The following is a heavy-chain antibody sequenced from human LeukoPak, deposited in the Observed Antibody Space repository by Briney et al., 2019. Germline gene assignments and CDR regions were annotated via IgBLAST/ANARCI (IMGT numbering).Heavy chain of an antibody. J-gene: IGHJ6*03. CDR3: TREGGAAGLYYYYYMDV. Sequence: GGSLRLSCTASGFTFGDYAMSWFRQAPGKGLEWVGFIRSKAYGGTTEYAASVKGRFTISRDDSKSIAYLQMNSLKTEDTAVYYCTREGGAAGLYYYYYMDVWGKGTTVTVSS. D-gene: IGHD1-26*01. V-gene: IGHV3-49*03. CDR2: IRSKAYGGTT. CDR1: GFTFGDYA.